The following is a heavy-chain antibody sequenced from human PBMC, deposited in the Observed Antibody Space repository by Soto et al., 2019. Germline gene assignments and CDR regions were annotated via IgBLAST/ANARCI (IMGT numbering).Heavy chain of an antibody. CDR3: ARGPYYTTGVFYHPPFGY. CDR2: INHSGST. D-gene: IGHD2-8*01. V-gene: IGHV4-34*01. J-gene: IGHJ4*02. CDR1: GGSFSGYY. Sequence: SETLSLTCAVYGGSFSGYYWSWIRQPPGKGLEWIGEINHSGSTNYNPSLKSRVTISVDTSKNQFSLKLSSVTAADTAVYYCARGPYYTTGVFYHPPFGYWGQGSLITVSS.